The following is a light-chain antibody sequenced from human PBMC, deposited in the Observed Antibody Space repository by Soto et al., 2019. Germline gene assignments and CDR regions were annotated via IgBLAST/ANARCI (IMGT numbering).Light chain of an antibody. V-gene: IGLV3-1*01. CDR1: KLGDKY. J-gene: IGLJ2*01. Sequence: SYELTQPPSVSVSPGQTASITCSGDKLGDKYACWYQQRPGQSPVLVIYQSKKRPSGIPERFSGSNSGNTATLTISGTQAMDEADYYCQAWDRSTVVFGGGTKLTVL. CDR2: QSK. CDR3: QAWDRSTVV.